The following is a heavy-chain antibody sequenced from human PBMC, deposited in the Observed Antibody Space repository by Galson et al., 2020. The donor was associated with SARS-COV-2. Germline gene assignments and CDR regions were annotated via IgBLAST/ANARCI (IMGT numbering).Heavy chain of an antibody. Sequence: ASVKVSCKASGYTFTSYGISWVRQAPGQGLEWMGWISAYNGNTNYAQKLQGRVTMTTDTSTSTAYMELRSLRSDDTAVYYCAILPGGGSGWYDDNFDYWGQGTLVTVSS. CDR2: ISAYNGNT. D-gene: IGHD6-19*01. CDR1: GYTFTSYG. CDR3: AILPGGGSGWYDDNFDY. V-gene: IGHV1-18*01. J-gene: IGHJ4*02.